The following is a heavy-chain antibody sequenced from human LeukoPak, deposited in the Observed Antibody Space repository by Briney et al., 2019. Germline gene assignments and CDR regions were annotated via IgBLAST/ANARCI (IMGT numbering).Heavy chain of an antibody. Sequence: SETLSLTCTVSRYSISSGYYWGWIRQPPGKGREWIGRIDHSGSTYYNPSLKSRVTISVDTSKNQFSMKLSSVTAADTAVYHCARDGCNWYNWFDPWGQGNLVTVSS. V-gene: IGHV4-38-2*02. CDR1: RYSISSGYY. CDR2: IDHSGST. J-gene: IGHJ5*02. D-gene: IGHD5-24*01. CDR3: ARDGCNWYNWFDP.